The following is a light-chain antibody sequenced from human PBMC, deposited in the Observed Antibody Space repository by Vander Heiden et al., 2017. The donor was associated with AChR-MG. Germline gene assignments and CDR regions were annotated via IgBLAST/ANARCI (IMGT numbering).Light chain of an antibody. CDR3: QQYGSSHT. CDR1: QSVSINY. J-gene: IGKJ2*01. CDR2: GAS. Sequence: EIVLTQSPGTLSLSPGERATLSCRASQSVSINYLDWYQQKPGQAPRLLIFGASSRATGIPDRFSGSGSGTDFTLNISRLEPEDFAVYYCQQYGSSHTFGQGTKLEIK. V-gene: IGKV3-20*01.